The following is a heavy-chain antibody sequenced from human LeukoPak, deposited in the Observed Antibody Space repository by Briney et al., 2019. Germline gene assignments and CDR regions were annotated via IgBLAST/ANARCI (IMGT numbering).Heavy chain of an antibody. CDR3: ARDQYYYGMDV. V-gene: IGHV3-20*04. Sequence: PGGSLRLSCAASGFTFDDYGMSWVRQAPGKGLEWVSGINWNGGSTCYADSVKGRFTISRDNAKNSLYLKMTSLRAEDTALYYCARDQYYYGMDVWGQGTTVTVSS. J-gene: IGHJ6*02. CDR2: INWNGGST. CDR1: GFTFDDYG.